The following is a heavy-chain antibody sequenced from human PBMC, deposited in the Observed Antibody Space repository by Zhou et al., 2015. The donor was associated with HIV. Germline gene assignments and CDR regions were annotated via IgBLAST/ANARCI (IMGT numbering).Heavy chain of an antibody. CDR2: IIPIFGTA. V-gene: IGHV1-69*01. D-gene: IGHD2-15*01. CDR3: ARAPIPVVVAATGKSPGWFDP. Sequence: QVQLVQSGAEVKKPGSSVKVSCKASGGTFSSYAISWVRQAPGQGLEWMGGIIPIFGTANYAQKFQGRVTITADESTSTAYMELSSLRSEDTAVYYCARAPIPVVVAATGKSPGWFDPWGQGTLVTVSS. J-gene: IGHJ5*02. CDR1: GGTFSSYA.